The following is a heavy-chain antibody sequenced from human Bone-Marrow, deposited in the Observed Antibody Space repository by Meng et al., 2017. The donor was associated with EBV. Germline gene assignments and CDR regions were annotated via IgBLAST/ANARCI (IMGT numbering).Heavy chain of an antibody. Sequence: QGQLVGSGGGVVQPGRSLRLSCAASGFTFSSYGMHWVRQAPGKGLEWVAVISFDGSNKYYADSVKGRFTISRDNSKNTLYLLMNSLRAEDTAVYYCAKEFYLEVGDYWGQGTLVTVSS. CDR3: AKEFYLEVGDY. CDR2: ISFDGSNK. V-gene: IGHV3-30*18. J-gene: IGHJ4*02. D-gene: IGHD2/OR15-2a*01. CDR1: GFTFSSYG.